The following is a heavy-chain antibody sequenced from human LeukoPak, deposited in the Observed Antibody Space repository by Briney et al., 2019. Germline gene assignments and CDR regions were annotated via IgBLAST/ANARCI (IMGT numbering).Heavy chain of an antibody. CDR1: GGSMNHYF. J-gene: IGHJ4*02. V-gene: IGHV4-59*01. CDR3: ARDNTVGAPDY. Sequence: SETLSLTCTVSGGSMNHYFWSWIRQPPGKGLEWIGYIYYSGMTKYSPSLKSRVTISVDTSKNQFSLKLSSVTAADTAVYYCARDNTVGAPDYWGQGTLVTVSS. D-gene: IGHD1-26*01. CDR2: IYYSGMT.